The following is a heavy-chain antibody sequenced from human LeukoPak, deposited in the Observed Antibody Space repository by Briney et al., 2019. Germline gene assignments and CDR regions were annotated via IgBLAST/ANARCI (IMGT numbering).Heavy chain of an antibody. CDR2: ISWNSGSI. D-gene: IGHD6-19*01. V-gene: IGHV3-9*01. CDR1: GFTFDDYA. Sequence: GGSLRLSCAASGFTFDDYAMPWVRQAPGKGLEWVSGISWNSGSIGYADSVKGRFTISRDNAKNSLYLQMNSLRAEDTALYYCAKGTGWYNFDYWGQGTLVTVSS. J-gene: IGHJ4*02. CDR3: AKGTGWYNFDY.